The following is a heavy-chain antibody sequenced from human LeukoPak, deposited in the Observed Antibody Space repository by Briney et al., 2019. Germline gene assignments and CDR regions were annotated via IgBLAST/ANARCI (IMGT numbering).Heavy chain of an antibody. Sequence: GGSLRLSCAAPGFTFSSYGMHWVRQAPGKGLEWVAFIRYDGSNKYYADSVKGRFTISRDNSKNTLYLQMNSLRAEDTAVYYCAKDPSYYGTRPDNWFDPWGQGTLVTVSS. J-gene: IGHJ5*02. V-gene: IGHV3-30*02. CDR3: AKDPSYYGTRPDNWFDP. CDR1: GFTFSSYG. CDR2: IRYDGSNK. D-gene: IGHD1-14*01.